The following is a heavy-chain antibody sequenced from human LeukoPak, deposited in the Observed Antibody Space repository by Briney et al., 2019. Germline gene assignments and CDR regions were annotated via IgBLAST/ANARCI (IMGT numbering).Heavy chain of an antibody. CDR3: ARTTNNLFVP. D-gene: IGHD4-11*01. V-gene: IGHV1-2*02. Sequence: ASETVSFTSSVYTCTIYYIHWVRQAPGQGQEWMGWINPNSVDTNYAQKFHGRVPMTRDTSISTSYMELSRLRSDDTAVYYCARTTNNLFVPWGQGALVTVSS. J-gene: IGHJ5*02. CDR2: INPNSVDT. CDR1: VYTCTIYY.